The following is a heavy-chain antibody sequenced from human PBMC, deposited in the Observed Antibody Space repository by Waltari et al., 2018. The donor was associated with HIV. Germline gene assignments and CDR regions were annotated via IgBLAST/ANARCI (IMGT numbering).Heavy chain of an antibody. V-gene: IGHV1-69*01. Sequence: QVQLVQSGAEVKKPGSSVKVSCKASEGTFSSDATSWVRQAPGQGLEWMGGIIPIFGTANYAQKFQGRVTITADESTSTAYMELSSLRSEDTAVYYCARGDSSGYGVGDYWGQGTLVTVSS. J-gene: IGHJ4*02. D-gene: IGHD3-22*01. CDR2: IIPIFGTA. CDR3: ARGDSSGYGVGDY. CDR1: EGTFSSDA.